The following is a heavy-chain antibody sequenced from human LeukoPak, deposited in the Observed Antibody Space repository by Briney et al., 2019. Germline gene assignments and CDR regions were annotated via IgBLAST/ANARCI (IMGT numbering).Heavy chain of an antibody. D-gene: IGHD6-13*01. CDR3: ARRHRSSWSDFDY. V-gene: IGHV4-39*01. CDR1: GDSISSSSYY. CDR2: IHYSGST. Sequence: SETLSLTCSVSGDSISSSSYYWDWIRQPPGKGLEWIGTIHYSGSTYSIPSLKSRVAISVDTSKNQFSLNLSSVTAADTAVYYCARRHRSSWSDFDYWGQGTLVTVSS. J-gene: IGHJ4*02.